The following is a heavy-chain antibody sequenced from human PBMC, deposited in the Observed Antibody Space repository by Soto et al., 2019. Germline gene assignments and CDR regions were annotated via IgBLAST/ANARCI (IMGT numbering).Heavy chain of an antibody. CDR2: IIPIFGTA. CDR3: ARPGTAMAICCYSGMDV. D-gene: IGHD5-18*01. CDR1: GGTFSSYA. J-gene: IGHJ6*02. V-gene: IGHV1-69*12. Sequence: QVQLVQSGADVKKPGSSVKVSCKASGGTFSSYAISWVRQAPGQGLEWMGGIIPIFGTATYAQKFKGRVTIPADESTGKAYMELSSLRSEDTAVYYCARPGTAMAICCYSGMDVWGQGTTVTVSS.